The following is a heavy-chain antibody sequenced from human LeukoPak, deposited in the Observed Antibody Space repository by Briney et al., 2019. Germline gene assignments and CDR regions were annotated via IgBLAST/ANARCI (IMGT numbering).Heavy chain of an antibody. J-gene: IGHJ6*02. CDR3: APLGYCSGGSCPSHYGMDV. Sequence: SETLSLTCAVYGGSFSGYYWSWIRQPPGKGLEWIGEINHSGSTNYNPSLKSRVTISVDTSKNQFSLKLSSVTAADTAVYYCAPLGYCSGGSCPSHYGMDVWGQGTTVIVSS. V-gene: IGHV4-34*01. D-gene: IGHD2-15*01. CDR1: GGSFSGYY. CDR2: INHSGST.